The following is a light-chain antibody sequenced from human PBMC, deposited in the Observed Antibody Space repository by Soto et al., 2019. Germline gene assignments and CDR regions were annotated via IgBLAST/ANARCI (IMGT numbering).Light chain of an antibody. CDR2: ATT. J-gene: IGKJ2*01. Sequence: DIQLTQSPSSLSSYVGDRVTITCRASQTVISYLNWYQQKPGQAPKLLIYATTHLQSGVPSRFSGSGSGTEFTLTISSLHPEDFATYFCQQNYNTPPYTFGQGTKVDIK. V-gene: IGKV1-39*01. CDR3: QQNYNTPPYT. CDR1: QTVISY.